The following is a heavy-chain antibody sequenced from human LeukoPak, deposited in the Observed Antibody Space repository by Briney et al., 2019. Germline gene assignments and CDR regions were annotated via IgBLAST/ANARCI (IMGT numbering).Heavy chain of an antibody. V-gene: IGHV1-18*01. CDR2: ISAYNGNT. D-gene: IGHD3-22*01. Sequence: GASVKVSCKASGYTFTSYGNTWVRQPPGQGLGWMGGISAYNGNTNYAQKLHGRVTVTTDTYTSTAYMELRSLRSDDTAVYCCALGITRIVAPEAFDIWGQGTMVTGSS. J-gene: IGHJ3*02. CDR1: GYTFTSYG. CDR3: ALGITRIVAPEAFDI.